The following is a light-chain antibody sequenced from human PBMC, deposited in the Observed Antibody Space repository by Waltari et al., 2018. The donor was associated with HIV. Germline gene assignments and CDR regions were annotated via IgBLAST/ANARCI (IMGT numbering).Light chain of an antibody. V-gene: IGLV2-14*01. CDR1: SSDVGAYEY. CDR2: DVS. J-gene: IGLJ2*01. Sequence: QSALTQPASMFGSPGQSITISCTGTSSDVGAYEYVAWYQHHPGKAPTLLISDVSNRPSVVSHRFSVSKSGNTASLPISVLQAYDEALYYCSSYTHNHRILFGGGTNLTVL. CDR3: SSYTHNHRIL.